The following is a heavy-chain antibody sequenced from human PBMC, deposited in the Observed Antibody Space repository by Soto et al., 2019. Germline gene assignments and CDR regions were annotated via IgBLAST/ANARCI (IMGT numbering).Heavy chain of an antibody. CDR2: IDPSDSYT. J-gene: IGHJ4*02. CDR3: ARLPLAAAYSDAKS. CDR1: GYSFTSYW. Sequence: EVQLVQSGAEVKKPGESLRISCKGSGYSFTSYWITWVRQMPGKGLEWMGRIDPSDSYTNYSPSFQGHVTISADKSISTAYLPWSSLTASDPAMYSCARLPLAAAYSDAKSWGQGTLVTVSS. D-gene: IGHD6-13*01. V-gene: IGHV5-10-1*01.